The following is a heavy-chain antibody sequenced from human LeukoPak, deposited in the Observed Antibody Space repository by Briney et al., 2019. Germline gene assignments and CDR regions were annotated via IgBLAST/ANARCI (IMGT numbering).Heavy chain of an antibody. J-gene: IGHJ6*04. CDR3: ARAGVYYGSGKAKYYYYGMDV. V-gene: IGHV4-34*01. CDR1: GGSFSGYY. CDR2: INDSGST. Sequence: SETLSLTCAVYGGSFSGYYWSWIRQPPGKGLEWIGEINDSGSTNYNPSLKSRVTISVDTSKNQFSLKLSSVTAADTAVYYCARAGVYYGSGKAKYYYYGMDVWGKGTTVTVSS. D-gene: IGHD3-10*01.